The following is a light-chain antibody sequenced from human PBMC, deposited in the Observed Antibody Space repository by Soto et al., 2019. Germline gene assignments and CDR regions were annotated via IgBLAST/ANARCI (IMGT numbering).Light chain of an antibody. CDR3: QQYNSYSRT. J-gene: IGKJ1*01. CDR2: KAS. V-gene: IGKV1-5*03. CDR1: QDVRNY. Sequence: DIQMTQSPSSLSASVGDRVTITCQASQDVRNYLNWYQQKPGKAPKLLIYKASTLESGVPSRFSGSGSGTEFTLTISSLQPDDFATYYCQQYNSYSRTFGQGTKVDI.